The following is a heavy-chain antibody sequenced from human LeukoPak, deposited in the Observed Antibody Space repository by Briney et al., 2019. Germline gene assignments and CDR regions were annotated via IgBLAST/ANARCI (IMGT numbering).Heavy chain of an antibody. CDR1: GFTFSSYA. Sequence: GGSLRLSCAASGFTFSSYAMGWVRQAPGKGLEWVSAISGSGGSTYYADSVKGRFTISRDNSKNTLYLQMNSLRAEDTAVYYCARDNRYSYGYYFDYWGQGTLVTVSS. CDR3: ARDNRYSYGYYFDY. CDR2: ISGSGGST. J-gene: IGHJ4*02. D-gene: IGHD5-18*01. V-gene: IGHV3-23*01.